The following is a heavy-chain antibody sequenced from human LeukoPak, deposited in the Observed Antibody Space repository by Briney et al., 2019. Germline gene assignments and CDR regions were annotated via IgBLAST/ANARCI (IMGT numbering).Heavy chain of an antibody. CDR3: APFNDRVYFDY. D-gene: IGHD3-9*01. CDR2: IYPGDSDT. Sequence: GESLKISWKGSGYSFTSYWIGWGRQMPGKGLEWMGIIYPGDSDTRYSPSFQGQVTISADKSISTAYLQWSSLKASDTAMYYCAPFNDRVYFDYWGQGTLVTVSS. CDR1: GYSFTSYW. J-gene: IGHJ4*02. V-gene: IGHV5-51*01.